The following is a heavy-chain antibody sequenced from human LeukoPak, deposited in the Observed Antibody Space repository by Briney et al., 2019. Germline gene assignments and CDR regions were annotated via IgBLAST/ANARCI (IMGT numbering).Heavy chain of an antibody. CDR2: INSDGSST. CDR3: TRARTFSFWFDP. D-gene: IGHD3-16*01. Sequence: GGSLRLSCAASGFTFSSYWMHRVRQAPGKGLVWVSRINSDGSSTSYADSVKGRFTISRDNAKNTLYLQMNSLRAEDTAVYYCTRARTFSFWFDPWGQGTLVTVSS. J-gene: IGHJ5*02. CDR1: GFTFSSYW. V-gene: IGHV3-74*01.